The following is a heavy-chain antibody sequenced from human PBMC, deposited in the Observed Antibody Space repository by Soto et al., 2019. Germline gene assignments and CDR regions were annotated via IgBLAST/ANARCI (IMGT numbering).Heavy chain of an antibody. CDR2: IGTGGDT. V-gene: IGHV3-13*01. Sequence: GGSLRLSCAASGFTFRSYDMHWVRQATGKGLEWVSGIGTGGDTYYPGSVKGRFTISRENAKNSLYLQMNSLRAEDTAVYYCAGVGLSSSRVFRAFDIWGQGTMVTVSS. CDR3: AGVGLSSSRVFRAFDI. CDR1: GFTFRSYD. J-gene: IGHJ3*02. D-gene: IGHD6-6*01.